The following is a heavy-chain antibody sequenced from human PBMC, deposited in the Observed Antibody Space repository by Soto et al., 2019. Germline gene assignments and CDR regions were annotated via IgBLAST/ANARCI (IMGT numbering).Heavy chain of an antibody. D-gene: IGHD3-10*01. J-gene: IGHJ6*02. CDR2: IWYDGSNK. CDR1: GFTFSSYG. Sequence: QVQLVESGGGVVQPGRSLRLSCAASGFTFSSYGMHWVRQAPGKGLEWVAVIWYDGSNKYYADSVKGRFTISRDNSKNTLYLQRNRLRAEDTAVYYCARGFTVRRHGMDVWGQGTTVTGSS. CDR3: ARGFTVRRHGMDV. V-gene: IGHV3-33*01.